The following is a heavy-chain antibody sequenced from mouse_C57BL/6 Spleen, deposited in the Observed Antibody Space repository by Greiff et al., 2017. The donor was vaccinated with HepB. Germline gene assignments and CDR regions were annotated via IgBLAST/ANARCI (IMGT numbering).Heavy chain of an antibody. V-gene: IGHV2-5*01. J-gene: IGHJ2*01. Sequence: QVQLQQSGPGLVQPSQCLSITCTVSGFSLTSYGVHWVRQSPGKGLEWLGVIWRGGSTDYNAAFMSRLSITKDNSKSQVFFKMNSLQADDTAIYYCAKMGDGYSYYFDYWGQGTTLTVSS. CDR1: GFSLTSYG. D-gene: IGHD2-3*01. CDR3: AKMGDGYSYYFDY. CDR2: IWRGGST.